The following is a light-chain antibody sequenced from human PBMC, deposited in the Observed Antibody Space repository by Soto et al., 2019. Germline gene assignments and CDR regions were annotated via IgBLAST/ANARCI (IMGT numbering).Light chain of an antibody. J-gene: IGLJ1*01. Sequence: QSVLTQPASVSGSPGQSITISCTGTTNNIGGYNYVSWYQQHPGKAPNLLIFEVSSRPSGVSNRCSGSKSGNTASLTISALQDADEADYFCNSYSSSTSIPYVFGTGTKVTVL. CDR1: TNNIGGYNY. CDR2: EVS. V-gene: IGLV2-14*01. CDR3: NSYSSSTSIPYV.